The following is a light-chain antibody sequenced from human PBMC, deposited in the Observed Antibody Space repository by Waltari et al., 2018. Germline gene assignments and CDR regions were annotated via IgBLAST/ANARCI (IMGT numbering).Light chain of an antibody. CDR1: SSHIGAGYN. CDR3: QSYDNSLGGSYV. CDR2: ANT. V-gene: IGLV1-40*01. J-gene: IGLJ1*01. Sequence: QSVLTQPPSVSGAPGQRVTIPCTGTSSHIGAGYNVPWYQQLPGAAPQLLIFANTNRPSVVPDRFSGSKSDTSASLAITGLQAEDEADYYCQSYDNSLGGSYVFGSGTKVTVL.